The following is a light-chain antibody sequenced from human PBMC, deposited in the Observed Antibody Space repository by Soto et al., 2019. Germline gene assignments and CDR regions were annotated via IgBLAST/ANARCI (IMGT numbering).Light chain of an antibody. CDR1: SSDIGAYDY. CDR3: CSYAGSRTYV. Sequence: QSVLTQPASLSGSPGQSITISCTGTSSDIGAYDYVSWFQQHPGKAPKLMISEVNNRPSGVPERFSGSKSGNTASLTVSGLKADDEADYYCCSYAGSRTYVFGPGTKVTVL. V-gene: IGLV2-14*01. J-gene: IGLJ1*01. CDR2: EVN.